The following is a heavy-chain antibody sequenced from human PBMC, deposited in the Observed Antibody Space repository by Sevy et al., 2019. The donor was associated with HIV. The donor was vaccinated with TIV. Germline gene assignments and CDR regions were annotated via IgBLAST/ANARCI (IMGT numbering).Heavy chain of an antibody. CDR2: IYTSGST. CDR1: GGSISSYY. V-gene: IGHV4-4*07. CDR3: ARVRAGTYGSGSYSWWFDP. J-gene: IGHJ5*02. D-gene: IGHD3-10*01. Sequence: SEILSLTCTVSGGSISSYYWSWIRQPAGKGLEWIGRIYTSGSTNYNPSLKSRVTMSVDTSKNQFSLKLSSVTAADTAVYYCARVRAGTYGSGSYSWWFDPWGQGTLVTVSS.